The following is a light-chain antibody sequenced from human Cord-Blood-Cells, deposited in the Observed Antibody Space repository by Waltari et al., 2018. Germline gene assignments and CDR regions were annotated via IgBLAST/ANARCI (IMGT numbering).Light chain of an antibody. CDR1: QGIRND. CDR3: IQDYNYPLT. J-gene: IGKJ4*01. V-gene: IGKV1-6*01. CDR2: VAS. Sequence: AIQMTQSHSSLSASVGDRVTITCRASQGIRNDLGWYQQKPGKAPKLLIYVASSLQSGVPSRFSGSGSGTDFTLTISSLQPEDFATYYCIQDYNYPLTFGGGTKVEIK.